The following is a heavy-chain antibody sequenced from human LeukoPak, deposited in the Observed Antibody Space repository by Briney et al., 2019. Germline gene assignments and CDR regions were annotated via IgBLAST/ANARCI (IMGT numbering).Heavy chain of an antibody. CDR3: ARDRAGYDYVWDH. V-gene: IGHV3-21*01. D-gene: IGHD3-16*01. CDR1: RFTFSSYS. CDR2: ISSSSSYI. Sequence: GGSLILSCAAARFTFSSYSMSCVRQAAGEGLEWGSSISSSSSYIYYADSVKGRFTISRDNAKNSLYLQINSLRAEDTAVYSCARDRAGYDYVWDHWGPGTLVTVSS. J-gene: IGHJ4*02.